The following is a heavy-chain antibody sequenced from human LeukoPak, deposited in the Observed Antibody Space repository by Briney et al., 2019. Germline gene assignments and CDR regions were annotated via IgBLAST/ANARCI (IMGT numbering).Heavy chain of an antibody. J-gene: IGHJ2*01. CDR1: GGSISSYN. Sequence: ETLSLTCIVSGGSISSYNWNWIRQPPGKGLEWIGYMYNSGSTNNNPSLKSRVTISVDKSKNQFSLKLSSVTAADTAVYYCAKESNSSDNWYFDLWGRGTLVTVSS. CDR2: MYNSGST. CDR3: AKESNSSDNWYFDL. D-gene: IGHD2/OR15-2a*01. V-gene: IGHV4-59*01.